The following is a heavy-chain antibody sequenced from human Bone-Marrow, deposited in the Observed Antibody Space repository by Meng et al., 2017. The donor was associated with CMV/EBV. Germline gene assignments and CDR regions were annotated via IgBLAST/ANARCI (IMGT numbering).Heavy chain of an antibody. V-gene: IGHV1-2*02. D-gene: IGHD3-10*01. Sequence: ASVKVSCKTSGFTFYDFHIDWVRQAPGQGLEWMGWINPNSGGTNYAQKFQGRVTMTRDTSISTAYMELSRLRSDDTAVYYCAREGRTYYYGSGSRATDWFDPWGQGTLVTVSS. J-gene: IGHJ5*02. CDR2: INPNSGGT. CDR1: GFTFYDFH. CDR3: AREGRTYYYGSGSRATDWFDP.